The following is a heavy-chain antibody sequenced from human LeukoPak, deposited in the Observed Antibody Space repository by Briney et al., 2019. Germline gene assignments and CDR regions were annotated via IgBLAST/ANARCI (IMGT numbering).Heavy chain of an antibody. CDR3: ARRMGGDYGHWFDP. CDR2: IYYSGST. J-gene: IGHJ5*02. Sequence: PSETLSLTCTVSGGSISGYYWSWIRQPPGKGLEWIGYIYYSGSTNYNPSLKSRVTISVDTSKNQSSLKLSSVTAADTAVYYCARRMGGDYGHWFDPWGQGTLVTVSS. CDR1: GGSISGYY. D-gene: IGHD4-17*01. V-gene: IGHV4-59*08.